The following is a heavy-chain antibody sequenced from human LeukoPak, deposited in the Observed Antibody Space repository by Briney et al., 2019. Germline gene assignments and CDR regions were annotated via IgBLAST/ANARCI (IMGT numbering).Heavy chain of an antibody. V-gene: IGHV4-39*07. Sequence: SSETLSLTCTVSGGSISSSSYYWGWIRQPPGKGLEWIGSIYYSGSTYYNPSLKSRVTISVDTSKNQFSLKLSSVTAADTAVYYCARDVVVVPAAIHYGMDVWGQGTTVTVSS. D-gene: IGHD2-2*01. J-gene: IGHJ6*02. CDR3: ARDVVVVPAAIHYGMDV. CDR1: GGSISSSSYY. CDR2: IYYSGST.